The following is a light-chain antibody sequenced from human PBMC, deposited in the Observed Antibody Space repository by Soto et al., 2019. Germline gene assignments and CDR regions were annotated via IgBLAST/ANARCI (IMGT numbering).Light chain of an antibody. CDR1: SSDVGGYNY. V-gene: IGLV2-14*01. CDR3: SSYASRSTYD. J-gene: IGLJ1*01. CDR2: DVS. Sequence: QSALTQPASVSGSPGQAITISCTGTSSDVGGYNYVSWYQQHPGKAPKLMIYDVSNRPSGVSNRFSGSKSGNTASLTISGLQAEDEADYYFSSYASRSTYDCGTGTKLTVL.